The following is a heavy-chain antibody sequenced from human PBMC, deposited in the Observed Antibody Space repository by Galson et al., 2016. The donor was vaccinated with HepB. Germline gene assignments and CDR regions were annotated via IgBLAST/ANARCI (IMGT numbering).Heavy chain of an antibody. CDR3: ARAYDNYVDEYFYGFDV. V-gene: IGHV1-18*01. CDR2: ISVNNGNT. J-gene: IGHJ6*02. CDR1: GYTFMTYG. D-gene: IGHD3-16*01. Sequence: SVKVSCKASGYTFMTYGISWVRQAPGQGLEWMGRISVNNGNTNYAQKFQGRVFMTTDTATSTAYLEVRGLRSDDTAVYYCARAYDNYVDEYFYGFDVWGQGTTVTVSS.